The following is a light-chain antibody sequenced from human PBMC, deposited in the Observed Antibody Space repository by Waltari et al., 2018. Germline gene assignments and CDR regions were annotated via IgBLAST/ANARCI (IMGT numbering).Light chain of an antibody. CDR3: QSADTNFANHVV. J-gene: IGLJ2*01. CDR2: KDS. V-gene: IGLV3-25*03. CDR1: SLPKYY. Sequence: SYDLTQPPSVSVSPGQTARITCSGDSLPKYYSYWYQQKPGQAPVLLIYKDSERPSGIPERFSGSSSGTTATLTISGVQAEDEADYYCQSADTNFANHVVFGGGTQLTVL.